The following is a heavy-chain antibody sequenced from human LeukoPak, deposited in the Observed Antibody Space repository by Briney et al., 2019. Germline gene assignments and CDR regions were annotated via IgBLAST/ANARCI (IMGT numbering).Heavy chain of an antibody. D-gene: IGHD3-10*01. V-gene: IGHV4-34*01. CDR3: ASMVRGVHFDP. J-gene: IGHJ5*02. CDR1: GGSFSGYY. CDR2: INHSGTT. Sequence: TSETLSLTCAVYGGSFSGYYWSWIRQPPGKGLEWIGEINHSGTTTCNPSPKSRVTISVDTSKNQFSLKLSSVTAADTAVYYCASMVRGVHFDPWGQGTLVTVSS.